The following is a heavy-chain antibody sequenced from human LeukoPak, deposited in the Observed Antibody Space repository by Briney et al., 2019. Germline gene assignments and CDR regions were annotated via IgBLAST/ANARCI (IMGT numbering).Heavy chain of an antibody. V-gene: IGHV1-8*03. Sequence: ASVKVSCKASGYTFTSYDINWVRQATGQGLEWMGWINPNSGNTGYAPKFQGRVTLTRDTSISTAYMELNSLRSDDTAVYYCAREDIVVVPPSRPFDPWGQGTLVTVSS. J-gene: IGHJ5*02. CDR3: AREDIVVVPPSRPFDP. CDR2: INPNSGNT. D-gene: IGHD2-2*01. CDR1: GYTFTSYD.